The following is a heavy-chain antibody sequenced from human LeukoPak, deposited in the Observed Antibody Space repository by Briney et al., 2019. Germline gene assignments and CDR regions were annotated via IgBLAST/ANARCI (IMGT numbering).Heavy chain of an antibody. CDR3: AKDGCSSTSCLFFGY. Sequence: HPGGSLRLSCAASGFTFSSYGMHWVRQAPGKGLEWVAFIRYDGSNKYYADSVKGRFTISRDDSKNTLYLQMNSLRAEDTAVYYCAKDGCSSTSCLFFGYWGQGSLVTVSS. CDR1: GFTFSSYG. V-gene: IGHV3-30*02. CDR2: IRYDGSNK. J-gene: IGHJ4*02. D-gene: IGHD2-2*01.